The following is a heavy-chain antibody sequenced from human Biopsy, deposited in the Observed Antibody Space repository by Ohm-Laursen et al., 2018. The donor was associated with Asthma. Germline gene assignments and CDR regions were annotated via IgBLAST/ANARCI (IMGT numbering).Heavy chain of an antibody. CDR2: INHSGST. CDR1: GGSFSGYY. D-gene: IGHD2-2*01. V-gene: IGHV4-34*01. J-gene: IGHJ5*02. Sequence: GALSPTCAVYGGSFSGYYWSWSRHPPRKGLEWVGGINHSGSTHYNPSLKSRVPISVDTSKNQFSLKLSSVTAADTAVYYCARAGQCSSTSCYNPGWFDPWGQGTLVTVSS. CDR3: ARAGQCSSTSCYNPGWFDP.